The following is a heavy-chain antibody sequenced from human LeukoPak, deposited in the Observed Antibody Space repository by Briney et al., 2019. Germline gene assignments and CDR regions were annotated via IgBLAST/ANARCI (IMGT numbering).Heavy chain of an antibody. D-gene: IGHD6-13*01. CDR1: GFIFGIYA. Sequence: GRSLRLSWAASGFIFGIYAMHWVRQAPGKGRGWVAVISYDGSNKYYAVSVKGRFTISRDNSKNTLYLQMNSLRAEDTAVYFCARAPIYIAAAGTGDYWGQGTLVTVSS. V-gene: IGHV3-30*11. CDR3: ARAPIYIAAAGTGDY. CDR2: ISYDGSNK. J-gene: IGHJ4*02.